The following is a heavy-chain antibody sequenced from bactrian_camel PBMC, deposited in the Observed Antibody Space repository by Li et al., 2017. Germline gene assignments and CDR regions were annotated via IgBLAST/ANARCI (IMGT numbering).Heavy chain of an antibody. CDR3: AAGQAEGRWCPVEATTSEFGY. V-gene: IGHV3S26*01. J-gene: IGHJ6*01. CDR1: SSITSAC. Sequence: HVQLVESGGGSVQAGGSLRLSCAASSSITSACMGWLRQAPGKEREGVADVDRFGGTSYADSVKGRVTISKDKDKNTLYLQMSSLKPEDTAMYYCAAGQAEGRWCPVEATTSEFGYRGQGTQVTVS. CDR2: VDRFGGT. D-gene: IGHD6*01.